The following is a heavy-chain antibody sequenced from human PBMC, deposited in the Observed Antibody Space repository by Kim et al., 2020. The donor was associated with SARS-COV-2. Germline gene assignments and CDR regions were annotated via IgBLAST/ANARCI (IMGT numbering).Heavy chain of an antibody. CDR3: ARVAAY. V-gene: IGHV4-38-2*02. J-gene: IGHJ4*02. CDR2: IYHSGTT. CDR1: GYSITSGYY. Sequence: SETLSLTCTVSGYSITSGYYWGWIRLPPGTGLEWIGSIYHSGTTDYNPSLKSRVTISVDTSKNQFSLKLNSVTAADTAIYYCARVAAYWGQGTLVTVSS. D-gene: IGHD6-25*01.